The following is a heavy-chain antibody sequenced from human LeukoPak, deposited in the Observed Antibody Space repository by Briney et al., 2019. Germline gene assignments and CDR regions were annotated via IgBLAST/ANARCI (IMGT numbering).Heavy chain of an antibody. Sequence: SETLSLTCTVSGGSISSYYWSWIRQPPGKGLEWIGYIYYSGSTNYNPSLKSRVTISVDTSKNQFSPKLSSVTAANTAVYYCARATSTMVRGVIIDYWGQGTLVTVSS. D-gene: IGHD3-10*01. CDR1: GGSISSYY. J-gene: IGHJ4*02. V-gene: IGHV4-59*01. CDR3: ARATSTMVRGVIIDY. CDR2: IYYSGST.